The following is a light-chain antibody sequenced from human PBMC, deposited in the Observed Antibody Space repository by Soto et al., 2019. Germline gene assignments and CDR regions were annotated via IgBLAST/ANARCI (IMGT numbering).Light chain of an antibody. J-gene: IGLJ3*02. CDR3: ISYAGSNNLWV. Sequence: QSVLTQPPSASGSPGQSVTISCTGTSSDVGGYNYVSWYQHHPGKAPKLMIYEVSKRPSGVPDRFSGSKSGNTASLTGSGLQAEDEADYYCISYAGSNNLWVFGGGTKLTVL. CDR1: SSDVGGYNY. V-gene: IGLV2-8*01. CDR2: EVS.